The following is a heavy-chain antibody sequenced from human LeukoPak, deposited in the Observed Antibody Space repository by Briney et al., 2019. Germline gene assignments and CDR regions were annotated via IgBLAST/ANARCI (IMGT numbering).Heavy chain of an antibody. V-gene: IGHV1-69*13. D-gene: IGHD1-1*01. Sequence: GASVKVSCKASGGTFSSYAISWVRQAPGQGLEWMGGIIPIFGTANYAQKFQGRVTITADESTSTAYLELSSLRSEDTAVYYCARMHYPYHWHDGEPDFDYWGQGTLVTVSS. CDR1: GGTFSSYA. J-gene: IGHJ4*02. CDR2: IIPIFGTA. CDR3: ARMHYPYHWHDGEPDFDY.